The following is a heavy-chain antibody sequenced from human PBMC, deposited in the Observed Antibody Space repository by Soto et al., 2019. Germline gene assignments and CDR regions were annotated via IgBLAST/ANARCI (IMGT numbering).Heavy chain of an antibody. V-gene: IGHV1-2*04. CDR1: GYTFTGYY. CDR3: ARFRSGGRVAFDI. J-gene: IGHJ3*02. CDR2: INPNSGGT. Sequence: ASVKVSCKASGYTFTGYYMHWVRQAPGQGLEWMGWINPNSGGTNYAQKFQGWVTMTRDTSISTAYMELSRLRSDDTAVYYCARFRSGGRVAFDIWGQGTMVTVSS. D-gene: IGHD2-15*01.